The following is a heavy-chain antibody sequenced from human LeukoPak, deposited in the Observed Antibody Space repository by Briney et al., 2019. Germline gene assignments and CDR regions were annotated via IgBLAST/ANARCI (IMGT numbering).Heavy chain of an antibody. D-gene: IGHD5-18*01. CDR2: IYTSGST. V-gene: IGHV4-61*02. Sequence: SQTLSLTCTVSGGSVRSNGYYWTWIRQPAGKGLEWIGRIYTSGSTNYNPSLKSRVNISVDTSKNQFSLKLSSVTAADTAVYYCARDRQDTAMSDFDYWGQGTLVTVSS. CDR1: GGSVRSNGYY. CDR3: ARDRQDTAMSDFDY. J-gene: IGHJ4*02.